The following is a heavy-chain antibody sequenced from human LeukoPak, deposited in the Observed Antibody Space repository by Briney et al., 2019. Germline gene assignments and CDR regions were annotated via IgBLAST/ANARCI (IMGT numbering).Heavy chain of an antibody. CDR3: AREYPYGMDV. D-gene: IGHD2-2*02. CDR2: IYYSGST. Sequence: SETLSLTCTVSGGSISSGSYYWGWIRQHPGKGLEWIGYIYYSGSTYYNPSLKSRVTISVDTSKNQFSLKLSSVTAADTAVYYCAREYPYGMDVWGQGTTVTVSS. V-gene: IGHV4-31*03. CDR1: GGSISSGSYY. J-gene: IGHJ6*02.